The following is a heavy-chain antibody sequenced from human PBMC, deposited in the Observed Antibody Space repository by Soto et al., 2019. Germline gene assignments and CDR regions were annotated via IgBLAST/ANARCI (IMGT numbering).Heavy chain of an antibody. CDR3: ARYRREAVAGYTLDN. CDR1: GGSISSNY. D-gene: IGHD6-13*01. Sequence: SETLSLTCTVSGGSISSNYWTWIRQPPGKGLEWIGYVYNSGSTNYNPSLKSRVTISEDTSRSQFSLKVNSMTAADTAVYYCARYRREAVAGYTLDNWGQGILVTVS. J-gene: IGHJ4*02. V-gene: IGHV4-59*01. CDR2: VYNSGST.